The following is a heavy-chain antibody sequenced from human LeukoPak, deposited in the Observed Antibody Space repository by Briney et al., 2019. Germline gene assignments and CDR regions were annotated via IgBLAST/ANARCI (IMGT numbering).Heavy chain of an antibody. J-gene: IGHJ4*02. CDR1: GYTFTSYD. CDR2: MNPNSGNT. CDR3: ARGRDWTDVGVDY. V-gene: IGHV1-8*01. Sequence: ASVKVSCKASGYTFTSYDINWVRQATGQGLEWMGWMNPNSGNTGYAQKFQGRATMTRNTSISTAYMELSSLRSENTAVYYCARGRDWTDVGVDYWGQGTLVAVSS. D-gene: IGHD1-1*01.